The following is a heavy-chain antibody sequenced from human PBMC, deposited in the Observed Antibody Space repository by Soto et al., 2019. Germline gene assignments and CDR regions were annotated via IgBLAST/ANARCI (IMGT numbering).Heavy chain of an antibody. CDR1: GGSISSGGYS. CDR2: IYHSGST. J-gene: IGHJ4*02. Sequence: SETLSLTCAVSGGSISSGGYSWSWIRQPPGKGLEWIGYIYHSGSTYYNPSLKSRVTISVDRSKNQFSLKLSSVTAADTAVYYCARRSASSSAGYYFDYWGQGTLVTVSS. D-gene: IGHD3-10*01. V-gene: IGHV4-30-2*02. CDR3: ARRSASSSAGYYFDY.